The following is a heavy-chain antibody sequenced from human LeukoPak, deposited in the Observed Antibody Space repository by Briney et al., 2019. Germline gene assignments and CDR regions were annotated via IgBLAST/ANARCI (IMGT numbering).Heavy chain of an antibody. CDR2: IIPILGIA. D-gene: IGHD2-15*01. CDR1: GYTFTSYA. Sequence: SVKVSCKASGYTFTSYAMNWVRQAPGQGLEWMGRIIPILGIANYAQKFQGRVTITADKSTSTAYMELSSLRSEDTAVYYCARGISVVVVAGIPGAFDIWGQGTMVTVSS. CDR3: ARGISVVVVAGIPGAFDI. V-gene: IGHV1-69*04. J-gene: IGHJ3*02.